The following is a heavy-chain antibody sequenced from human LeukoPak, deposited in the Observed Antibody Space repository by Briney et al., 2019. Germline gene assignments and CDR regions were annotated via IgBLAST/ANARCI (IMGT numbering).Heavy chain of an antibody. CDR1: GYTFTNYF. D-gene: IGHD3-22*01. J-gene: IGHJ4*02. Sequence: GASVKVSCKASGYTFTNYFIHWVRQPPGQGLEWMGIINPSAGSTSYAQKFQGRVTMTRDTSTSTVYMELSSLSSEDTAVYYCATTDRGYYSQFYWGQGTLVTVSS. CDR3: ATTDRGYYSQFY. CDR2: INPSAGST. V-gene: IGHV1-46*01.